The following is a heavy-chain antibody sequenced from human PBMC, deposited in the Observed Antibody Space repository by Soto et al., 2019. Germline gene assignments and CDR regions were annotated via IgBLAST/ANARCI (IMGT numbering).Heavy chain of an antibody. CDR1: GYTFTGYY. D-gene: IGHD6-13*01. CDR3: AITAAGTWYYYYGMDV. CDR2: INPNSGGT. J-gene: IGHJ6*02. Sequence: ASVKVSCKASGYTFTGYYMHWVRQAPGQGLEWMGWINPNSGGTNYAQKFQGWVTMTRDTSISTAYMELSRLRSDDTAVYYCAITAAGTWYYYYGMDVWGQGTTVTVSS. V-gene: IGHV1-2*04.